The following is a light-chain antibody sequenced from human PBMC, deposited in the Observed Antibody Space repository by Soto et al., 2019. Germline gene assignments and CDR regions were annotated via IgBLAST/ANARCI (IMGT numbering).Light chain of an antibody. J-gene: IGKJ2*01. V-gene: IGKV3-15*01. CDR3: QQYSDWSPFT. CDR2: GAS. Sequence: EIVMTQSPATLSVSPGERATLSCRASQSVSSDLAWYQQKPGQAPRLLIYGASTRARDSPDRFSGSGSGTEFTLTISSLQSEDFAVYYCQQYSDWSPFTFGPGTKMEIK. CDR1: QSVSSD.